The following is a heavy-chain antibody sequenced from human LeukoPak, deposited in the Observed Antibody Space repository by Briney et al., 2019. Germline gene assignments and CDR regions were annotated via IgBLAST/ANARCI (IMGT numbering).Heavy chain of an antibody. D-gene: IGHD1-26*01. J-gene: IGHJ3*02. CDR2: IYSGGDT. V-gene: IGHV3-53*01. CDR3: ARKIGSSGAFDI. Sequence: PGGSLRLSCAASGFTFSSNFMSWVRQAPGKGVEWVSVIYSGGDTYYSDSVKGGVTISRDSSKNTLYLQMNSLRAEDTAVYYCARKIGSSGAFDIWGQGTMVTVSS. CDR1: GFTFSSNF.